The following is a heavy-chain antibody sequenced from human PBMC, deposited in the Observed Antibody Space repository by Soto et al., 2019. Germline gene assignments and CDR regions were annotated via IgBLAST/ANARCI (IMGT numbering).Heavy chain of an antibody. CDR3: ARDGLDLAAGRRNHYYYYMDV. V-gene: IGHV3-21*01. Sequence: EVQLVESGGGLVKPGGSLRLSCAASGFTFSSYSMNWVRQAPGKGLEWVSSISSSSSYIYYADSVKGRFTISRDNAKNSLYLQMNSLRAEDTAVYYCARDGLDLAAGRRNHYYYYMDVWGKGTTVTVSS. J-gene: IGHJ6*03. CDR2: ISSSSSYI. D-gene: IGHD6-25*01. CDR1: GFTFSSYS.